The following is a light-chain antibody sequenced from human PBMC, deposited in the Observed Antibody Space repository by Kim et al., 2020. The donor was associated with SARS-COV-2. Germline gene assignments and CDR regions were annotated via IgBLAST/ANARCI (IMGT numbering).Light chain of an antibody. J-gene: IGKJ2*01. CDR3: QQYHSHAYA. CDR1: ESIGGW. CDR2: KAS. V-gene: IGKV1-5*03. Sequence: ASVGDRITNTCRATESIGGWLAWYQQKPGKPPNLLIYKASNLESGVPSRFSGSGSGTEITLTINSLQPEDFATYYCQQYHSHAYAFGQGTKLEI.